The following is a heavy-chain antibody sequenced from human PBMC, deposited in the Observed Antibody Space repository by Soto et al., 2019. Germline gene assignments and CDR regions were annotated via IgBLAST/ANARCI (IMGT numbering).Heavy chain of an antibody. V-gene: IGHV1-46*01. Sequence: QVQLVQSGAEVKDPGASVKVSCKASGYTFTSSYIHWVRQAPGQGLEWMAIINPNGGSTNFAQNLQGRVNLTREKHANTVYMEPSSLGPEDTVVYYCARGLAAGDYWGQGTLVTVPP. CDR3: ARGLAAGDY. D-gene: IGHD6-13*01. CDR2: INPNGGST. CDR1: GYTFTSSY. J-gene: IGHJ4*02.